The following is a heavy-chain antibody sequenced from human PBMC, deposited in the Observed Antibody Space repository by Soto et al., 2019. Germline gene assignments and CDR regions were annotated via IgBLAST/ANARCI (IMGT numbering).Heavy chain of an antibody. J-gene: IGHJ6*02. CDR1: GYTFTRYG. CDR2: INTYNGKT. CDR3: AMVDVYVTPSPQDV. D-gene: IGHD3-16*01. Sequence: QVQLVQSGAEVKNPGASVKVSCKASGYTFTRYGIGWARQAPGQGLEWMGWINTYNGKTNYAQNVQGRVTLTTDTSTSTAYMDLMSLRSNDTAIYYCAMVDVYVTPSPQDVWVQGTTVIVSS. V-gene: IGHV1-18*01.